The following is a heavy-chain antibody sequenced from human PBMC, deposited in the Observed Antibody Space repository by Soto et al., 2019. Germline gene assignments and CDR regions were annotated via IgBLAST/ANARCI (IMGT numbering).Heavy chain of an antibody. Sequence: PSETLSLTCNVSGGSIDRSNYYWDWLRQPPGKGLEWIGTTYYNGNAYYNPSLRSRVSMSVYTSKNQFSLKLISVTAADTAVYYCARHFVAVVIKGWGYWGQGKLVTVSS. CDR2: TYYNGNA. CDR3: ARHFVAVVIKGWGY. D-gene: IGHD3-10*01. J-gene: IGHJ4*02. V-gene: IGHV4-39*01. CDR1: GGSIDRSNYY.